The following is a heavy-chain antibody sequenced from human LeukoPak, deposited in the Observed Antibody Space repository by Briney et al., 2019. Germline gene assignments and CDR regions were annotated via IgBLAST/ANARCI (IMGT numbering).Heavy chain of an antibody. CDR1: GFTFSNAW. D-gene: IGHD1-14*01. CDR3: TTDPRNSYYFDY. Sequence: GGSLRLSCAASGFTFSNAWMSWVRQAPGKGLEWVGRVKSKTDGGTTDYAAPVRGRFTFSRDDSKNTLYLQMNSLKTEDTAVYYCTTDPRNSYYFDYWGQGTLVTVSS. CDR2: VKSKTDGGTT. V-gene: IGHV3-15*01. J-gene: IGHJ4*02.